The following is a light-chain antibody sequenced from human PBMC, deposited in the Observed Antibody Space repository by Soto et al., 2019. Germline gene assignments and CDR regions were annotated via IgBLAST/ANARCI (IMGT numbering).Light chain of an antibody. CDR2: DAS. CDR3: QQYNNWPPIT. V-gene: IGKV3-11*01. Sequence: ESVLTQSTATLSLSPGERASLSCRASQSFSSYLAWYQQKPGQAPRLLIYDASNRATGIPARFSGSGSGTEFTLTISSLQSEDFAVYYCQQYNNWPPITFGQGTLLEIK. CDR1: QSFSSY. J-gene: IGKJ5*01.